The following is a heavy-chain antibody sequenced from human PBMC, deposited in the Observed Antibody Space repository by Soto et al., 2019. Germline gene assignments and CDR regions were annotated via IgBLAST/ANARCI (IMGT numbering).Heavy chain of an antibody. CDR1: GYTFNTYG. V-gene: IGHV1-18*04. J-gene: IGHJ4*02. CDR3: ARAVSLDY. D-gene: IGHD6-19*01. Sequence: QVQLVQSGPEVKRPGASVQVSCKASGYTFNTYGISWVRQAPGQGLEWMGWISGDNGNTNYAQNLQDRVTLTIDTSTGTAYMELRSLRSDDTALYYCARAVSLDYWGQGTLVTVSS. CDR2: ISGDNGNT.